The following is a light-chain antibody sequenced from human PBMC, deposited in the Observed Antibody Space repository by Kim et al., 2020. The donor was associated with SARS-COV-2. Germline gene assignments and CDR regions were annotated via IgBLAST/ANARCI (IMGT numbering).Light chain of an antibody. V-gene: IGLV1-47*01. Sequence: GHRDTISCSGNTSNIGVHYVYWYQHRPGTAPKLLIYRNNQRPSGVPDRFSGSRSDTSASLAISGLRSEDEGDYYCSAWDNSLSAVLFGGGTQLTVL. J-gene: IGLJ2*01. CDR2: RNN. CDR1: TSNIGVHY. CDR3: SAWDNSLSAVL.